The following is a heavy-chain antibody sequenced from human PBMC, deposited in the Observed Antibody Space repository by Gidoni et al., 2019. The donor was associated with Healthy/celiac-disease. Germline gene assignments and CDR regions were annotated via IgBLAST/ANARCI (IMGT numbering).Heavy chain of an antibody. CDR2: ISGSGGST. CDR3: AKDPSYYDSSGYSPYYFDY. J-gene: IGHJ4*02. Sequence: EVQLLESGGGLVQPGGSLRLSCAASGFTFSSSAMSWVRQAPGKGLGWVSAISGSGGSTYYADSVKGRFTISRDNSKNTLYLQMNSLRAEDTAVYYCAKDPSYYDSSGYSPYYFDYWGQGTLVTVSS. CDR1: GFTFSSSA. V-gene: IGHV3-23*01. D-gene: IGHD3-22*01.